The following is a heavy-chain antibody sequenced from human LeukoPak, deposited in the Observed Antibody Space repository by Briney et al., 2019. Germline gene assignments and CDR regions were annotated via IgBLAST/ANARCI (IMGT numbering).Heavy chain of an antibody. V-gene: IGHV3-30-3*01. CDR3: ARGGDLGYCSGGSCYSVDY. D-gene: IGHD2-15*01. Sequence: PGGSLRLSCAASGLTFSSYAMHWVRQAPGKGLEWVAVISFDGSIKFYADSVKGRFTISRDNSKNTLYLQMNSLRAEDTAVNYCARGGDLGYCSGGSCYSVDYWGQGTLVTVSS. J-gene: IGHJ4*02. CDR2: ISFDGSIK. CDR1: GLTFSSYA.